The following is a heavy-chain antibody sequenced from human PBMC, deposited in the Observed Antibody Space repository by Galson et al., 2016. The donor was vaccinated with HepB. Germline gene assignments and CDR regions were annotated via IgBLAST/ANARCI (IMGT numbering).Heavy chain of an antibody. CDR3: AHRLLTTVTLDFDY. CDR1: GFSLSTSGVG. V-gene: IGHV2-5*02. J-gene: IGHJ4*02. D-gene: IGHD4-17*01. Sequence: PALVKPTQTVTLTCTFSGFSLSTSGVGLGWFRQPPGKALEWLGIIYWDDDKRYSPSPKSRLTITKDTSKNQVVLTLTNMDPVETATYYCAHRLLTTVTLDFDYWGQGTLVTVSS. CDR2: IYWDDDK.